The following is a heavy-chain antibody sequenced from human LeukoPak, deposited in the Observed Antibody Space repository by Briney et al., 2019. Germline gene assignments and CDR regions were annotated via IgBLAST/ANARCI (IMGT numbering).Heavy chain of an antibody. D-gene: IGHD3-16*01. CDR2: IDQGEIQK. J-gene: IGHJ4*02. Sequence: PGGSLRLSCAASGFTFSNYWMSWVRQAPGKGLEWVAHIDQGEIQKYYVDSVRGRFTISRDNARNSLYLQMNSLRAEDTAVYYCALWGGGGFDYWGQGTLVTVSS. V-gene: IGHV3-7*01. CDR1: GFTFSNYW. CDR3: ALWGGGGFDY.